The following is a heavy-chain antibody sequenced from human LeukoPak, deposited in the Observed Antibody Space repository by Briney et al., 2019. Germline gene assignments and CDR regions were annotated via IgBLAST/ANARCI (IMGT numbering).Heavy chain of an antibody. CDR2: ISYDGSNK. CDR3: ARETSWASERTNWFDP. CDR1: GFTFSSYA. Sequence: GRSLRLSCAASGFTFSSYAMHWVRQAPGKGLEWVAVISYDGSNKYYADSVKGRFTTSRDNSKNTLYLQMNSLRAEDTAVYYCARETSWASERTNWFDPWGQGTLVTVSS. V-gene: IGHV3-30-3*01. J-gene: IGHJ5*02. D-gene: IGHD2-2*01.